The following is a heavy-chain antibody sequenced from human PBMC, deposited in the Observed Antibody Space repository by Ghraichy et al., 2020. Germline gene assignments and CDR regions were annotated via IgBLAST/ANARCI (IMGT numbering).Heavy chain of an antibody. CDR1: GFTFSSYS. V-gene: IGHV3-21*01. J-gene: IGHJ4*02. CDR3: ARERLYYYDGSGHYYFDC. Sequence: GGSLRLSCAASGFTFSSYSMHWVRQAPGKGLEWVSSISSKGHYLYYADSMKGRFTISRDNATNSLYLRINSLTAEDSAVYYCARERLYYYDGSGHYYFDCWGQGTLVTVSS. D-gene: IGHD3-22*01. CDR2: ISSKGHYL.